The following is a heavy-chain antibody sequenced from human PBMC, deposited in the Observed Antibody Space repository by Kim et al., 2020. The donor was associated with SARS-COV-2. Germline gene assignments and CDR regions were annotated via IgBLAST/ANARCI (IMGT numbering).Heavy chain of an antibody. V-gene: IGHV3-74*01. CDR3: ARDVLYSGCHETAR. CDR2: IHSDGRVT. D-gene: IGHD1-26*01. CDR1: GFVFSAYW. J-gene: IGHJ4*02. Sequence: GGSLRLSCKASGFVFSAYWMYWVRQFPGKGLVWVSRIHSDGRVTNYADSVKGRFTISRDNAKDTLYLQMNSLKTEDTAVYYCARDVLYSGCHETARWGQGTLVSVSP.